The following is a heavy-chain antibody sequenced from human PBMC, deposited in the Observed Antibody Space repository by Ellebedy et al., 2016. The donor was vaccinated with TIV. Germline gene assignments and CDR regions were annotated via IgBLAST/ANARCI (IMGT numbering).Heavy chain of an antibody. D-gene: IGHD5-12*01. CDR2: IRRRAYGATT. J-gene: IGHJ6*02. CDR3: VTTEGGYSGYDFNYYYGFDV. Sequence: GESLKISXTASGFNFDDYAINWFRRAPGKGLEWLGFIRRRAYGATTQYAASVKGRFSISRTDSYRIAYLQMDSLNTEDTAMYYCVTTEGGYSGYDFNYYYGFDVWGQGTKVTVSS. V-gene: IGHV3-49*03. CDR1: GFNFDDYA.